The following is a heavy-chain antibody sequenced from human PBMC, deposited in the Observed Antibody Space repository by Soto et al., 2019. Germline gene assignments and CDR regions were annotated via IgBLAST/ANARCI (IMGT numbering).Heavy chain of an antibody. J-gene: IGHJ6*03. V-gene: IGHV3-33*01. Sequence: QVQLVESGGGVVQPGRSLRLSCAASGFTFSSYGIHWVRQAPGKGLEWVAVIWYDGSNKYYEDSVKGRFTISRDNSKNTLYLEMNSLRAEDTAVYYCAREIKPSKIFGVVTYYYYMDVWGKGTTVTVSS. CDR2: IWYDGSNK. D-gene: IGHD3-3*01. CDR1: GFTFSSYG. CDR3: AREIKPSKIFGVVTYYYYMDV.